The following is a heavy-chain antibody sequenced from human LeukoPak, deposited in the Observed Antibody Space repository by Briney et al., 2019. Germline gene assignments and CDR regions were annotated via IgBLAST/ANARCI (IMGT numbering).Heavy chain of an antibody. CDR1: GFTFSSYA. D-gene: IGHD3-10*01. CDR2: ISGSGGST. Sequence: GGSLGLSCAASGFTFSSYAMSWVRQAPGKGLEWVSAISGSGGSTYYADSVKGRFTISRDNSKNTLYLQMNSLRAEDTAVYYCAKDQKVRAFYYYYGMDVWGQGTTVTVSS. V-gene: IGHV3-23*01. CDR3: AKDQKVRAFYYYYGMDV. J-gene: IGHJ6*02.